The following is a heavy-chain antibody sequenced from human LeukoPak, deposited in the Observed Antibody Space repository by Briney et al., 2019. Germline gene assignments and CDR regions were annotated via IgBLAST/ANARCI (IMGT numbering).Heavy chain of an antibody. V-gene: IGHV5-51*01. CDR1: GYSFTSSW. J-gene: IGHJ5*02. Sequence: GESLQISCQASGYSFTSSWIGWARQMPGKGLEWMAIINPGDSDTRYSPSFQGQVTISADKSISTVYLQWGSLKASDTAMYYCARQPGAGWFDPWCQGTLVTVSS. CDR3: ARQPGAGWFDP. CDR2: INPGDSDT. D-gene: IGHD3-10*01.